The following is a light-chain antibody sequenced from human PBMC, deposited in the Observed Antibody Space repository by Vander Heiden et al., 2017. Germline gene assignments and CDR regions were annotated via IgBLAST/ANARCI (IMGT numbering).Light chain of an antibody. J-gene: IGKJ5*01. CDR3: QQRSNWPPIT. CDR2: DAG. CDR1: QSVGSY. Sequence: EIVLTQSPATLSLSPGERATLSCRASQSVGSYLSWYQQKPGQAPRLLIYDAGTRATGIPARFSGSGSGTAFTLTISSREPEDFAVYYCQQRSNWPPITFGQGTRLEIK. V-gene: IGKV3-11*01.